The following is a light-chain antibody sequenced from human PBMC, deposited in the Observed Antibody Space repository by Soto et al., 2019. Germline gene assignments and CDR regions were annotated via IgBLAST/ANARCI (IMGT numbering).Light chain of an antibody. V-gene: IGKV1-39*01. Sequence: DIQMTQSPSSLSASVGDRVTITCRASQTIRNYLNWYQQKPGKAPNLLIYAAFTLQSGVPSRFSGSASGTDFTLTISSLQPGDFATYYSQQSYSTVRTFGQGTKVDIK. CDR3: QQSYSTVRT. CDR2: AAF. J-gene: IGKJ1*01. CDR1: QTIRNY.